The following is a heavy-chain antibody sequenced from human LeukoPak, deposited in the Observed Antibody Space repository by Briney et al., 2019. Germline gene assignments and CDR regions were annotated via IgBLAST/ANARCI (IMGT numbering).Heavy chain of an antibody. V-gene: IGHV4-30-2*01. J-gene: IGHJ4*02. CDR2: IYHSGST. CDR3: ARYCSSTSCLYYFDY. D-gene: IGHD2-2*01. Sequence: SETLSLTCTVSGGSISSGGYYWSWIRQPPGKGLEWIGYIYHSGSTYYNPSLKSRVTISVDRSKNQFSLKLSSVTAADTAVYYCARYCSSTSCLYYFDYWGQGTLVTVSS. CDR1: GGSISSGGYY.